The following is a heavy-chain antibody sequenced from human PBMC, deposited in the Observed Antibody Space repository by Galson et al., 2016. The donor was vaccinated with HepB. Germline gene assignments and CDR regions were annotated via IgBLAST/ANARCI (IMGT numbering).Heavy chain of an antibody. CDR1: GGTVTRYY. CDR2: IIPLSGAP. CDR3: AREVRESLGTGDAFDI. V-gene: IGHV1-69*06. J-gene: IGHJ3*02. D-gene: IGHD3/OR15-3a*01. Sequence: SVKVSCKASGGTVTRYYISWVRQAPGQGLEWMGGIIPLSGAPKYAQNFQGRVTITADKSTGTAYLELSNLRSEDTAVYYCAREVRESLGTGDAFDIWGQGTMVTVSS.